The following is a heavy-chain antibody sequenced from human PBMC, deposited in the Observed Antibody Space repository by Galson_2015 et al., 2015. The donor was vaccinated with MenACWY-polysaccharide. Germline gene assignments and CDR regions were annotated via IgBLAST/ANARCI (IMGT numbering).Heavy chain of an antibody. Sequence: QSGAEVKKPGESLKTSCTASGYLFTNFSIGWVRQMPGKGLEWLGIIYPSDSDVKYNPSFQGQVTFSADRSTNTAYLQWSSLKASDSAMYCGARKNRGAASMDVWGQGTTVTVSS. CDR2: IYPSDSDV. CDR1: GYLFTNFS. V-gene: IGHV5-51*01. CDR3: ARKNRGAASMDV. D-gene: IGHD2-15*01. J-gene: IGHJ6*02.